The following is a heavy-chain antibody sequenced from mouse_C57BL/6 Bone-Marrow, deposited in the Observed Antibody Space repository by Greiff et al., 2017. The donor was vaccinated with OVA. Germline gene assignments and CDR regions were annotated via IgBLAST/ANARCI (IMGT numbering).Heavy chain of an antibody. V-gene: IGHV1-9*01. CDR3: AYSNFAWFAY. CDR2: ILPGSGST. J-gene: IGHJ3*01. Sequence: QVQLKQSGAELMKPGASVKLSCKATGYTFTGYWIEWVKQRPGHGLEWIGEILPGSGSTTYNEKFKGKATFTADTSSNTAYMQLSSLTTEDSAIYYCAYSNFAWFAYWGQGTLVTVSA. CDR1: GYTFTGYW. D-gene: IGHD2-5*01.